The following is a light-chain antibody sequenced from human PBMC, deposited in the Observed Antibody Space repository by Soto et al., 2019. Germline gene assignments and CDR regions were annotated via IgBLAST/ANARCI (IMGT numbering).Light chain of an antibody. CDR3: QQYNSYYEK. Sequence: DIQMTQSPSSLSASIGDRVTITCRASQSISSYLNWYQQKPGKAPKLLIYEASSLGSGVPSRFSGSGSGTEFTLTISSLQPDDFETYYCQQYNSYYEKFGQGTKVDI. J-gene: IGKJ1*01. CDR1: QSISSY. V-gene: IGKV1-5*03. CDR2: EAS.